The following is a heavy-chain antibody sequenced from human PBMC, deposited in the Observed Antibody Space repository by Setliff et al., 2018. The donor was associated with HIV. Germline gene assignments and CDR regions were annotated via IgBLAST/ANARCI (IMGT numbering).Heavy chain of an antibody. Sequence: SETLSLTCTASGGSISSYYWSWIRQPPGKGLEWIGFVFYSGDTSYNPPLKRRVTISVDTSKNQISLKLRSVTAADTAVYYCARGWLQFGWFDPWGQGTLVTVSS. J-gene: IGHJ5*02. CDR2: VFYSGDT. V-gene: IGHV4-59*01. CDR3: ARGWLQFGWFDP. D-gene: IGHD5-12*01. CDR1: GGSISSYY.